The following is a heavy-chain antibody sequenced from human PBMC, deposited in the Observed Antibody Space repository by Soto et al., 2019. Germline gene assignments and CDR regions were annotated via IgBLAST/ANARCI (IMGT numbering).Heavy chain of an antibody. Sequence: PGWSLRLSCASSVFTFISYAMHWVRQAPGKGLEWVAVISYDGSNKYYADSVKGRFTISRDNSKNTLYLQMNSLRAEDTAVYYCAREAARPNGMDVWGQGTTVTVSS. CDR3: AREAARPNGMDV. CDR1: VFTFISYA. V-gene: IGHV3-30-3*01. CDR2: ISYDGSNK. J-gene: IGHJ6*02. D-gene: IGHD6-6*01.